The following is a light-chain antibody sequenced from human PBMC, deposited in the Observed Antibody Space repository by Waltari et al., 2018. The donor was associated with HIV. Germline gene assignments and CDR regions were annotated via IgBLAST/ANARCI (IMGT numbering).Light chain of an antibody. CDR1: SLRRYS. J-gene: IGLJ1*01. CDR2: SKD. CDR3: DSPHTNDKHHV. V-gene: IGLV3-19*01. Sequence: SSDLTQDPAVSVALGQTVRITCQGDSLRRYSAKWDKQKPGQAPVVVMYSKDNRHSEIPERFSGSSSVNTCSLTITVAQAEDEAVYYCDSPHTNDKHHVFGTGTKVTV.